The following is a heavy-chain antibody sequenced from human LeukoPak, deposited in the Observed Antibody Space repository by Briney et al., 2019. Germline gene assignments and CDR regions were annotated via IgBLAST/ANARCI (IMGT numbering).Heavy chain of an antibody. J-gene: IGHJ6*02. Sequence: GGSLRLSCAASGFTFSSYSMNWVRQAPGKGLEWVSSISSSSSYIYYADSVKGRFTISRDNAKNTLYLQMNSLRAEDTAVYYCARGLPTLGVYYGMDVWGQGTTVTVSS. CDR2: ISSSSSYI. V-gene: IGHV3-21*01. CDR1: GFTFSSYS. CDR3: ARGLPTLGVYYGMDV.